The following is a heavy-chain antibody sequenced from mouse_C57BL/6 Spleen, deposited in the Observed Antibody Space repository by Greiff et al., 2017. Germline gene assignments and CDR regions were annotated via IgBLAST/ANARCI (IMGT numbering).Heavy chain of an antibody. CDR2: IRNKANGYTT. Sequence: EVQGVESGGGLVQPGGSLSLSCAASGFTFTDYYMSWVRQPPGKALEWLGFIRNKANGYTTEYSASVKGRFTISRDNSQSILYLQMNALSAEDSATYYCARSIYYSGISPFAYWGQGTLVTVSA. D-gene: IGHD1-1*01. CDR1: GFTFTDYY. CDR3: ARSIYYSGISPFAY. J-gene: IGHJ3*01. V-gene: IGHV7-3*01.